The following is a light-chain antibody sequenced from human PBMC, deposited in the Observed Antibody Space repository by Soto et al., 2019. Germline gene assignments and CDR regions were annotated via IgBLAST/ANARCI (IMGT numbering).Light chain of an antibody. Sequence: SVLTQPPSVSGAPGQRVTISCTGSSSNIGAGYDVHWYQQLPGTAPKLLIYGNSNRPSRVPDRFSGSKSGTSASLAITGLQAEDEADYYCQSYDSSLSGHVVFGGGTKLTVL. V-gene: IGLV1-40*01. J-gene: IGLJ2*01. CDR2: GNS. CDR1: SSNIGAGYD. CDR3: QSYDSSLSGHVV.